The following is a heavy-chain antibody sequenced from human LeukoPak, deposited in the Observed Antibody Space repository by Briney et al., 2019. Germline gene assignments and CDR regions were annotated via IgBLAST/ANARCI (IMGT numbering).Heavy chain of an antibody. CDR3: ARLEEGSSGPYDY. CDR1: DDSVGSGGYY. J-gene: IGHJ4*02. CDR2: VYYSGST. D-gene: IGHD5-18*01. V-gene: IGHV4-61*08. Sequence: SETLSLTCSVSDDSVGSGGYYWNWIRQPPGKGLEWIGCVYYSGSTNCNPSLKSRVAMSVDTSRNQFSLRLSSVTAADTAVYYCARLEEGSSGPYDYWGQGTLVTVSS.